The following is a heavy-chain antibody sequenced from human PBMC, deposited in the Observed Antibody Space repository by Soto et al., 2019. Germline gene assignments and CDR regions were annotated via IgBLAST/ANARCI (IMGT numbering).Heavy chain of an antibody. J-gene: IGHJ6*02. V-gene: IGHV4-59*01. CDR1: AGSISSYY. CDR3: ARDGGGGLDV. D-gene: IGHD3-16*01. Sequence: SETLSLTCTVSAGSISSYYWSWIRQPPGKGLEWIGYVYYNGNTNYNPSLKSRVLISVDSSNNQFSLHLMSVAAADTAVYYCARDGGGGLDVWGQGTTVTVSS. CDR2: VYYNGNT.